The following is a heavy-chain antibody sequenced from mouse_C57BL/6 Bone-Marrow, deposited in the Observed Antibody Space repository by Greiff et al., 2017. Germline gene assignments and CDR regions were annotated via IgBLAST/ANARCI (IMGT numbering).Heavy chain of an antibody. CDR3: ARLGDYPYAMDY. J-gene: IGHJ4*01. Sequence: VQLKESGPELVKPGASVKISCKASGYTFTDYYMNWVKQSHGKSLEWIGDINPNNGGTSYNQKFKGKATLTVDKSSSTAYMELRSLTSEDSAVYYCARLGDYPYAMDYWGQGTSVTVSS. CDR2: INPNNGGT. D-gene: IGHD2-4*01. V-gene: IGHV1-26*01. CDR1: GYTFTDYY.